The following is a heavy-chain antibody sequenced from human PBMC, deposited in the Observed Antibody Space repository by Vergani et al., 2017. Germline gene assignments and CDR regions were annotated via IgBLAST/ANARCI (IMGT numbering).Heavy chain of an antibody. V-gene: IGHV4-61*02. CDR2: IYTSGST. D-gene: IGHD3-9*01. Sequence: QVQLQESGPGLVKPSQTLSLSCSVSGGSISSGDYYWTWIRQPAGKGLQYLGRIYTSGSTNYNPSLRSRLSMSVDTSKNQFSLKLRSVTAADTAVYFCARVMYRDEASTGYRLEGMDIWGQGTTVTISS. J-gene: IGHJ6*02. CDR1: GGSISSGDYY. CDR3: ARVMYRDEASTGYRLEGMDI.